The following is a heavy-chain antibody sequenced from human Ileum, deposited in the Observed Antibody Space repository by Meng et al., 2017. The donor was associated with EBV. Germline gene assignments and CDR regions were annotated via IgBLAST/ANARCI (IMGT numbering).Heavy chain of an antibody. J-gene: IGHJ4*02. Sequence: QVQLVQSGAEMKKPGATVEVSCKASEYTFTSYAMNWVRQAPGQRLEWMGWINTGNGETKYSQKFQGRVTLTRDTSASTAYMELSSLRSEDTAVYYCASRPGIAVAGFDYWGQGTLVTVSS. V-gene: IGHV1-3*04. CDR3: ASRPGIAVAGFDY. CDR1: EYTFTSYA. CDR2: INTGNGET. D-gene: IGHD6-19*01.